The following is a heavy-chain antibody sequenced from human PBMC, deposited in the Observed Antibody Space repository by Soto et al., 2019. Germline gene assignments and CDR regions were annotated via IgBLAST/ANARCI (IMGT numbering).Heavy chain of an antibody. D-gene: IGHD7-27*01. V-gene: IGHV2-5*02. Sequence: QITLKESGPTLVKPTQTLTLTCTFSGFSLSTSGVGVGWIRQPPGKALEWLALIYWDDDKRYSPSLKSRLTITKVTSKNQVVLTMTNMDPVDTATYYCAHSLIPNWGSRGAFDYWGQGTLVTVSS. CDR1: GFSLSTSGVG. J-gene: IGHJ4*02. CDR2: IYWDDDK. CDR3: AHSLIPNWGSRGAFDY.